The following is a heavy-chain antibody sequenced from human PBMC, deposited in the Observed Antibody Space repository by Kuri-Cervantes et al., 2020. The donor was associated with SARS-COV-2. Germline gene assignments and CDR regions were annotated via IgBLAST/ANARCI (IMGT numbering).Heavy chain of an antibody. D-gene: IGHD1-26*01. CDR2: MYYTEST. CDR3: ARVYHQWEDDAFDI. J-gene: IGHJ3*02. V-gene: IGHV4-59*01. Sequence: SETLSLTCTVSGGSITNYYWTWVRQPPGKGLEWIGYMYYTESTNYNPSLKGRVTVSVDTSKNQFSLKLSSVTAADTAVYYCARVYHQWEDDAFDIWGQGTRVTVSS. CDR1: GGSITNYY.